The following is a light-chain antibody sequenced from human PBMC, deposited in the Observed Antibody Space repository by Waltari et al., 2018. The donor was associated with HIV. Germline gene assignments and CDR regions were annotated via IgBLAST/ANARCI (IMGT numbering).Light chain of an antibody. CDR3: HVWENSIDEYV. Sequence: SYVLTQPASVSVAPGQTANVTRGRDNNESKNVHWYPQKAGKAPILVLYDDSDRPSGIPELFSGFNFGNTATLTISRVEAGDEADYYCHVWENSIDEYVFGTGTKVTV. CDR1: NNESKN. V-gene: IGLV3-21*02. J-gene: IGLJ1*01. CDR2: DDS.